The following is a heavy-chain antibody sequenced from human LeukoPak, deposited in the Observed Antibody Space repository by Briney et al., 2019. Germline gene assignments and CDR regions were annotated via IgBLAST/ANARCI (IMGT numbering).Heavy chain of an antibody. CDR3: AKDPRGAHDYINKHSP. D-gene: IGHD4-4*01. V-gene: IGHV3-23*01. J-gene: IGHJ5*02. Sequence: GGSLRPSCAASGFTFSSYAMSWVRQAPGKGLEWVSAISGSGGSTYYADSVKGRFTISRDNSKNTLYLQMNSLRAEDTAVYYCAKDPRGAHDYINKHSPWGQETLSPSPQ. CDR1: GFTFSSYA. CDR2: ISGSGGST.